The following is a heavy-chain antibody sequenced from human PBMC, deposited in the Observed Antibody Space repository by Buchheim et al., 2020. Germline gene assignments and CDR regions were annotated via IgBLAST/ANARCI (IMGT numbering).Heavy chain of an antibody. V-gene: IGHV3-23*01. CDR3: AKSRQVIYYYYGMDV. CDR2: ITGSGHDT. CDR1: GFTFSSYA. J-gene: IGHJ6*02. Sequence: EVQLLESGGGLVQPGGSLRLSCAASGFTFSSYAMTWVRQAPGKGLEWVSTITGSGHDTYYADSVKGRFILSRDNSKHTLFLQMNSLRAEDTAIYYCAKSRQVIYYYYGMDVWGQGTT.